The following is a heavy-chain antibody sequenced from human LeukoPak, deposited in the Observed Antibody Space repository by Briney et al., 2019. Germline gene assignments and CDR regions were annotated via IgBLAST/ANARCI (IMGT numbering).Heavy chain of an antibody. V-gene: IGHV3-7*01. J-gene: IGHJ4*02. D-gene: IGHD3-3*01. CDR1: GFTFSSYW. Sequence: GGSLRLSCAASGFTFSSYWMSWVRQAPGKGLEWVANIKQDGSEKYYVDSVRGRFTISRDNTKNSLYLQMSSLRAEDTAVYYCATDRGWRTSGYYLYYFEYWGQGTLVTFSS. CDR2: IKQDGSEK. CDR3: ATDRGWRTSGYYLYYFEY.